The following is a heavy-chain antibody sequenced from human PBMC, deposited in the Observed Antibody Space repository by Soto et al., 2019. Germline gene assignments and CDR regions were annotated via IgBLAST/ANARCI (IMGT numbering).Heavy chain of an antibody. CDR1: GGTIRSPDW. CDR3: ARGRGRYSSGWSWFDP. D-gene: IGHD6-19*01. V-gene: IGHV4-4*01. Sequence: TLSLTCGVSGGTIRSPDWWTWVRQPPGKGLEWIGEIFQSGSTNYTPSLESRVTISVDKSKNQFSLTLTSVTAADTAVYFCARGRGRYSSGWSWFDPWGRGILVTVSS. J-gene: IGHJ5*02. CDR2: IFQSGST.